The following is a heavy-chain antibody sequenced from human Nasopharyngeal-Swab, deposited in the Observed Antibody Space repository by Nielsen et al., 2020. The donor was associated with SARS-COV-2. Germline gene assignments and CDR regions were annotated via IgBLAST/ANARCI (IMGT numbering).Heavy chain of an antibody. CDR3: ARGGYYGSGSYFHYYYGMDV. CDR2: IIPIFGTA. D-gene: IGHD3-10*01. J-gene: IGHJ6*02. V-gene: IGHV1-69*13. Sequence: SVKVSCKASGGTFSSYAISWVRQAPGQGLEGMGGIIPIFGTANYAQKFQGRVTITADESTSTAYMELSSLRSEDTAVYYCARGGYYGSGSYFHYYYGMDVWGQGTTVTVSS. CDR1: GGTFSSYA.